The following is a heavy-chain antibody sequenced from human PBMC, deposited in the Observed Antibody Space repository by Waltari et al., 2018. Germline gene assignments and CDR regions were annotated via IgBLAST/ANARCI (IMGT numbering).Heavy chain of an antibody. CDR3: ATGSVSAFQY. D-gene: IGHD6-25*01. CDR1: GFPFRSYW. V-gene: IGHV3-74*03. CDR2: VNNDGRNT. Sequence: EVQLVESGGGLVQPGGSLSLSCVGSGFPFRSYWMHWVRQAPGTGLVCVSYVNNDGRNTPYADSVKGRFTISRDNAKNTLYLQMNSLRAEDTAVYYCATGSVSAFQYWGRGTLVTVSS. J-gene: IGHJ1*01.